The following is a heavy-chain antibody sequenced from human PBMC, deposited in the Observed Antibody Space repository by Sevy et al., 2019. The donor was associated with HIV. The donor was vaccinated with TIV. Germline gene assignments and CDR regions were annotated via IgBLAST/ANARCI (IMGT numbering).Heavy chain of an antibody. CDR1: VGCFSNYY. CDR3: ARGCERVIPSPVLGLGPWTKYWYFDL. CDR2: INHSGST. J-gene: IGHJ2*01. D-gene: IGHD3-16*02. Sequence: SETLSLTCAVYVGCFSNYYWTWIRQPPGKGLEWIGDINHSGSTNYNPSLKSRVTMSVDTSKNQFSLKLSSVTAADTAIYYCARGCERVIPSPVLGLGPWTKYWYFDLWGRRTLVTVSS. V-gene: IGHV4-34*01.